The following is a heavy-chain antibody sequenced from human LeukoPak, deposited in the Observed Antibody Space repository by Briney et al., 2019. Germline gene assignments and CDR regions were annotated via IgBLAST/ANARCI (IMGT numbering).Heavy chain of an antibody. CDR1: GFTFSSYA. J-gene: IGHJ4*02. CDR2: IYSTGLT. Sequence: GGSLRLSCAASGFTFSSYAMSWVRQAPGKGLEWVSVIYSTGLTYYADSVKGRFTISRDNFKNTLFLQMNSLRAEDTALYYCARGLGQWPHLDYWGQGTLVTVSS. D-gene: IGHD6-19*01. CDR3: ARGLGQWPHLDY. V-gene: IGHV3-53*01.